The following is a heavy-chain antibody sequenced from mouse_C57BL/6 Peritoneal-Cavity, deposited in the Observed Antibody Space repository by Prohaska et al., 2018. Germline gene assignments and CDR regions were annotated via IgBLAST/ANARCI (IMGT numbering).Heavy chain of an antibody. V-gene: IGHV1-18*01. CDR3: ARSSGSSCHFDD. CDR2: INPNNGGT. Sequence: VQLQQSRPELVQPGASVKIPCKASGYTLTYYNMDWLQQSHGKTLEWIGDINPNNGGTIYNQKFKGKATLTVDKSSSTADMELRSLTSEDTAVYYCARSSGSSCHFDDWGKGTTVTVSS. CDR1: GYTLTYYN. J-gene: IGHJ1*03. D-gene: IGHD1-1*01.